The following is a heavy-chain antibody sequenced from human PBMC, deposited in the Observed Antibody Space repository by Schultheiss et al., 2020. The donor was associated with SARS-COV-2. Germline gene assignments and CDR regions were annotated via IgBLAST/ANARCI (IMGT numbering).Heavy chain of an antibody. J-gene: IGHJ4*02. CDR3: ARLDCSGGSCHGYYFDY. V-gene: IGHV4-38-2*02. D-gene: IGHD2-15*01. CDR1: GYSISSGYY. CDR2: IYHSGST. Sequence: SETLSLTCTVSGYSISSGYYWGWIRQPPGKGLEWIGSIYHSGSTYYNPSLKSRVTISVDTSKNQFSLKLSSVTAADTAVYYCARLDCSGGSCHGYYFDYWGQGTLVTVSS.